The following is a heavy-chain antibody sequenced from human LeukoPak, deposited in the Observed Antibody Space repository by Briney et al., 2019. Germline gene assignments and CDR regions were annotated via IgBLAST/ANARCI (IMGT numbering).Heavy chain of an antibody. D-gene: IGHD2-2*01. CDR3: ARQLGYCSSTSCYADKVDY. Sequence: SETLSLTCTVSGGSISSSSYYWGWIRQPPGKGLEWIGSIYYSGSTYYNPSLKSRVTISVDTSKNQFSLKLSSVTAADTAVYYCARQLGYCSSTSCYADKVDYWGQRTLVTVSS. CDR2: IYYSGST. J-gene: IGHJ4*02. V-gene: IGHV4-39*01. CDR1: GGSISSSSYY.